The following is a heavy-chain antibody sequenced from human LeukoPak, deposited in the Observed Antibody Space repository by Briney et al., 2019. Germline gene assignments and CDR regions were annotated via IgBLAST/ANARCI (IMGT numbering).Heavy chain of an antibody. D-gene: IGHD3-3*01. Sequence: PGGALRLSCAASGFTFDDYAMHWVRQAPGKGREGVSLISGVGCSTYYADAVKGRFTISRDNSKNSLYLQMNSLRSKDTALYYCAKDRLGPLFWSGYYTTWGQGTLVTVSS. CDR2: ISGVGCST. CDR3: AKDRLGPLFWSGYYTT. CDR1: GFTFDDYA. V-gene: IGHV3-43*02. J-gene: IGHJ5*02.